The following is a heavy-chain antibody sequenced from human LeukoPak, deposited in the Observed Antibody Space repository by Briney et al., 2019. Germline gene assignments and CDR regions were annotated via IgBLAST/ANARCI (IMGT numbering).Heavy chain of an antibody. CDR3: ARQGSGSYGLYYYYYGMDV. Sequence: SETLSLTCTVSGGSISSSSYYWGWIRQPPGKGLEWIGSIYYSGSTYYNPSLKSRVTISVDTSKNQFSLKLSSVTAADTAVYYCARQGSGSYGLYYYYYGMDVWGQGTTVTVSS. CDR1: GGSISSSSYY. D-gene: IGHD1-26*01. CDR2: IYYSGST. V-gene: IGHV4-39*01. J-gene: IGHJ6*02.